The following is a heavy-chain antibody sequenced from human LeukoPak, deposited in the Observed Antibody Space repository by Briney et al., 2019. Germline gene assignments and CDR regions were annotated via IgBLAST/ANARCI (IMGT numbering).Heavy chain of an antibody. Sequence: GGSLRLSCAASGFTFNRYAMSWVRQAPGRGLEWVSANSSSGVDSYYADSVKGRFTISRDNSKNTLYLQMNSLRAEDTAVYYCARGLGLYYDFWSGYYFEYWGQGTLVTVSS. CDR3: ARGLGLYYDFWSGYYFEY. J-gene: IGHJ4*02. D-gene: IGHD3-3*01. CDR1: GFTFNRYA. V-gene: IGHV3-23*01. CDR2: NSSSGVDS.